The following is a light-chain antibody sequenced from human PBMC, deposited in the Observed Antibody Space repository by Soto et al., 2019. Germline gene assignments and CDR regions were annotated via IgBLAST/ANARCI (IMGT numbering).Light chain of an antibody. Sequence: EIVLTQSPGTLSLSPGERATLSCRASQSVSSSYLAWYQQKPGRAPRLLIYGASSRATGIPDRFSGSGSGTDFTLTISRLEPEDFAVYYCQQYGSSPLGFGGGTKVDIK. V-gene: IGKV3-20*01. J-gene: IGKJ4*01. CDR1: QSVSSSY. CDR3: QQYGSSPLG. CDR2: GAS.